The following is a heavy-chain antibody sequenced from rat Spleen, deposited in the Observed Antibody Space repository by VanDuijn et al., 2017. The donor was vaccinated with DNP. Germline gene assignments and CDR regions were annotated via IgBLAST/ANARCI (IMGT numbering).Heavy chain of an antibody. V-gene: IGHV3-1*01. CDR1: GYSITSSY. Sequence: EVQLQESGPGLVKPSQSLSLTCSVTGYSITSSYRWNWIRKFPGNKMEYIGHISYSGRTNYNPSLKSRFSITRDTSKNQFFLQLNSVTTEDTATYYCARWSRYFDYWGQGVMVTVSS. CDR3: ARWSRYFDY. CDR2: ISYSGRT. J-gene: IGHJ2*01.